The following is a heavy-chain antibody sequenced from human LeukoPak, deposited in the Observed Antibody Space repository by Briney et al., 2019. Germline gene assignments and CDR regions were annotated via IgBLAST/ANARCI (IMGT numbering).Heavy chain of an antibody. V-gene: IGHV7-4-1*02. Sequence: GASVKVSCKASGYTFTSYAMNWVRQAPGQGLEWMGWINTNTGNPTYAQGFTGRFVFSLDTSVSTAYLQISSLKAEDTAVYYCARGGPAYDILTGYLSDYWGQGTPVTVSS. CDR1: GYTFTSYA. D-gene: IGHD3-9*01. J-gene: IGHJ4*02. CDR2: INTNTGNP. CDR3: ARGGPAYDILTGYLSDY.